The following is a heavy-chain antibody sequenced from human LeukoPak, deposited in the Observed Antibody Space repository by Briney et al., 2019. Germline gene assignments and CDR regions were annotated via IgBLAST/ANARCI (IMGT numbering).Heavy chain of an antibody. CDR2: MRLAGSVT. Sequence: GGSLRLSCAASGSTFSRSYMGWVRQAPGKGLEWVALMRLAGSVTYYVESVKGRFTISRDNTKNLLYLQMNNLRAEDTAVYYCVTDRGARWGQGTLVTVSS. CDR3: VTDRGAR. CDR1: GSTFSRSY. J-gene: IGHJ4*02. V-gene: IGHV3-7*01.